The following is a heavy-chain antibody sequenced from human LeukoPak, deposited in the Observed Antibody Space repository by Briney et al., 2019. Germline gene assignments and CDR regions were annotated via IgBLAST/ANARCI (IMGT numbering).Heavy chain of an antibody. CDR2: ISTSSTYI. CDR3: ARDPPFIIGTTFFDY. Sequence: GGSLRLSCAASGFTFSGYSMNWVRQAPGKGLEWVSSISTSSTYIYYADSVKGRFTISRDNAKNSLYLQMNSLRAEDTAVYYCARDPPFIIGTTFFDYWGQGTLVTVSS. V-gene: IGHV3-21*01. CDR1: GFTFSGYS. J-gene: IGHJ4*02. D-gene: IGHD1-20*01.